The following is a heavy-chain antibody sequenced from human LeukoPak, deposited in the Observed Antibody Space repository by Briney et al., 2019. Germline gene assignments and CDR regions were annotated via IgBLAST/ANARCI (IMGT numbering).Heavy chain of an antibody. D-gene: IGHD6-19*01. Sequence: PGGSLRLSCAASGFTFSNYGIHWVRQAPAKGLAWVAFIRYDGSNKYYADSVKGRFTISRDNSKNPLYLQMNCVRAEDTAVYYCAKDGPLYGSGWYVDYWGESPLVTVSS. CDR3: AKDGPLYGSGWYVDY. CDR1: GFTFSNYG. V-gene: IGHV3-30*02. CDR2: IRYDGSNK. J-gene: IGHJ4*02.